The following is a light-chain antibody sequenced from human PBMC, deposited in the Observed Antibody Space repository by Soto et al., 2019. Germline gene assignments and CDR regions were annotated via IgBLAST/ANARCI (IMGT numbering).Light chain of an antibody. CDR2: GDS. CDR3: QSYDSSLSDSWV. J-gene: IGLJ3*02. CDR1: SSNIGAGYD. V-gene: IGLV1-40*01. Sequence: QSVLTQPPSVSGAPGQRVTISCTGSSSNIGAGYDVHWYQQLPGTAPKLLIYGDSNRPSGVPDRFSGSKSGTSASLAITGLQAEDEADYYCQSYDSSLSDSWVFGGGTKVTVL.